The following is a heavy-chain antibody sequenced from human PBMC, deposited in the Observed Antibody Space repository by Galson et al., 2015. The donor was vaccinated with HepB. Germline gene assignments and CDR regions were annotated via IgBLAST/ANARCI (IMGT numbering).Heavy chain of an antibody. D-gene: IGHD4-11*01. CDR3: ARGGSNWSLRGQYFDY. J-gene: IGHJ4*02. V-gene: IGHV3-9*01. CDR2: ISWNSGSI. CDR1: GFTFDDYA. Sequence: SLRLSCAASGFTFDDYAMHWVRQAPGKGLEWVSGISWNSGSIGYADSVKGRFTISRDNAKNSLYLQMISLRGDDTAVYYCARGGSNWSLRGQYFDYWGQGTLITVSS.